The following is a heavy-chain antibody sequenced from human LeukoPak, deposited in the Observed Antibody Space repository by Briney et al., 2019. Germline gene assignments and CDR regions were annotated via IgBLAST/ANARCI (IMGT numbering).Heavy chain of an antibody. J-gene: IGHJ4*02. CDR1: GFTFNNAW. CDR2: ISSNGGST. V-gene: IGHV3-64D*06. CDR3: VKEDSDY. Sequence: PGGSLRLSCAASGFTFNNAWMTWVRQAPGKGLEYVSVISSNGGSTYYADSVKGRFTISRDNSKNALYLQMSSLRAEDTAVYYCVKEDSDYWGQGTLVTVSS.